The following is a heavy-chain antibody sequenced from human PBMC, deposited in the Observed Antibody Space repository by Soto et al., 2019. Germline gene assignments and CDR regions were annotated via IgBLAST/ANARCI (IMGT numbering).Heavy chain of an antibody. J-gene: IGHJ3*02. D-gene: IGHD6-19*01. CDR3: ARDEGQWLVRNAFDI. Sequence: GGSLRLSCAASGFTFSSYAMHWVRKAPGKGLEYVSAISSNGGSTYYANSVKGRFTISRDNSKNTLYLQMGSLRAEDMAVYYCARDEGQWLVRNAFDIWGQGTMVTVSS. CDR1: GFTFSSYA. CDR2: ISSNGGST. V-gene: IGHV3-64*01.